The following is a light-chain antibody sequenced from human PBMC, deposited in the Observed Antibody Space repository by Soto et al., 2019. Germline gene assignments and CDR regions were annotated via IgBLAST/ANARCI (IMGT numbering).Light chain of an antibody. V-gene: IGKV4-1*01. Sequence: DIVMTQSPDSLAVSLGERATINCKSSRSGLYSPNTKNYLAWYQKKPGQPPKLLIYWASNRESGVPDRFSGSGSATDFTLTISSLQAEDVATYYCHQYADTPRTFGQGTKVEIQ. CDR1: RSGLYSPNTKNY. J-gene: IGKJ1*01. CDR3: HQYADTPRT. CDR2: WAS.